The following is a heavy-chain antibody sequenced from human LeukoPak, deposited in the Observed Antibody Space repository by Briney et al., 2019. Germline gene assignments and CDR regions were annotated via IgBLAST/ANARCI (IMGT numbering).Heavy chain of an antibody. Sequence: GSSVKVFCKASGGTFSSYAISWVRQAPGQGLEWMGGIIPIFGTANYAQKFQGGVTITTDESTSTAYMELSSLRSEDTAVYYCARGGVAAAGTFVYYMDVWGKGTTVTVSS. V-gene: IGHV1-69*05. D-gene: IGHD6-13*01. J-gene: IGHJ6*03. CDR3: ARGGVAAAGTFVYYMDV. CDR2: IIPIFGTA. CDR1: GGTFSSYA.